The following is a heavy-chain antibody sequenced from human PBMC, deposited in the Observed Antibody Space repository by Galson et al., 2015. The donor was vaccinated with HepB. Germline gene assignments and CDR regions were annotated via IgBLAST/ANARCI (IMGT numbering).Heavy chain of an antibody. J-gene: IGHJ5*02. CDR2: ISGSGGST. CDR3: ANVPQGGYCSSTSCYPNWFDP. Sequence: SLRLSCAASGFTFSSYAMSWVRQAPGKGLEWVSAISGSGGSTYYADSVKGRFTISRDNSKNTLYPQMNSLRAEDTAVYYCANVPQGGYCSSTSCYPNWFDPWGQGTLVTVSS. CDR1: GFTFSSYA. D-gene: IGHD2-2*01. V-gene: IGHV3-23*01.